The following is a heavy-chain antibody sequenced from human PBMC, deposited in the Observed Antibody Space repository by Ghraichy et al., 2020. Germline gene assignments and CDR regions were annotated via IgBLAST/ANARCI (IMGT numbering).Heavy chain of an antibody. Sequence: SQTLSLTCTVSGYSIISHYWSWIRQSPGKRLEWIGYIHYSGSTKYNPSLKSRVTIAVDMSKNQVTLDLSGVTSADTAVYYCARDAPLDYSTSSNGMDVWGQGITVTVS. CDR2: IHYSGST. V-gene: IGHV4-59*11. D-gene: IGHD6-6*01. CDR1: GYSIISHY. J-gene: IGHJ6*02. CDR3: ARDAPLDYSTSSNGMDV.